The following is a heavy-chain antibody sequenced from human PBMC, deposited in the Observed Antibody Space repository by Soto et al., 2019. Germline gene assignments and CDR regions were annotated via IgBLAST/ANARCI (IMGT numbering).Heavy chain of an antibody. D-gene: IGHD3-10*01. CDR3: AKGEVRGIIPSYFDY. J-gene: IGHJ4*02. Sequence: EVQLVESGGGLVQPGGSLRLSCAASGFTFSSFFMHWVRQVPGEGLEWVSRISGDGGTISYADSVKGRFTISRDNAKNTLYLQMNSLRAEDTAVYYCAKGEVRGIIPSYFDYWGLGTLVTVSS. CDR2: ISGDGGTI. V-gene: IGHV3-74*01. CDR1: GFTFSSFF.